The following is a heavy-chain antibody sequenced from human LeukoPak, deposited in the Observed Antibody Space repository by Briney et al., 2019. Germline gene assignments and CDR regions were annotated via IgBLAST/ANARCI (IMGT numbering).Heavy chain of an antibody. D-gene: IGHD1-26*01. CDR3: ARGVGDY. Sequence: GASVKVSCKAPGYTFTDYYMHWVRQAPGQGLEWMGWINPNSGGTIYAHKFQGRVTMTRDTSISTAYMDLNRLRSDDTAVYYCARGVGDYWGQGTLVTVSS. J-gene: IGHJ4*02. CDR2: INPNSGGT. V-gene: IGHV1-2*02. CDR1: GYTFTDYY.